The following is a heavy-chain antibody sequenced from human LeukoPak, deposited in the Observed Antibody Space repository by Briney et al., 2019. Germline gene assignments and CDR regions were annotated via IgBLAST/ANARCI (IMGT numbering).Heavy chain of an antibody. D-gene: IGHD3-22*01. J-gene: IGHJ4*02. CDR3: ARDDSSGYLADY. CDR2: ISYDGSNK. V-gene: IGHV3-30*03. Sequence: GGSLRLSCEVSGFTFSSYHMNWVRQAPGKGLEWVAVISYDGSNKYYADSVKGRFTISRDNSKNTLYLQMNSLRAEDTAVYYCARDDSSGYLADYWGQGTLVTVSS. CDR1: GFTFSSYH.